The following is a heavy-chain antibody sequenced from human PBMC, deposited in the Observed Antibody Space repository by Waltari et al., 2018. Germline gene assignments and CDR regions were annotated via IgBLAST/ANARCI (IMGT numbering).Heavy chain of an antibody. CDR1: GYTLSEFP. CDR3: ATVLDNPKTATGGWWFDP. D-gene: IGHD7-27*01. CDR2: FDPADGER. J-gene: IGHJ5*02. V-gene: IGHV1-24*01. Sequence: QVQLVQSGAEVKKPGASVKVSCKVSGYTLSEFPMHWVRQAPGKGLEWMGGFDPADGERIYAQKFQGRVSMTEDTSTDTAYMELSNLRSEDTAVYYCATVLDNPKTATGGWWFDPWGQGSLVTVSS.